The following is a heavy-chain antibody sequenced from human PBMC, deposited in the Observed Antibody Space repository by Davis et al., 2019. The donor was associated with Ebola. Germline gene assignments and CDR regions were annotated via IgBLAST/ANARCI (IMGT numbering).Heavy chain of an antibody. V-gene: IGHV4-59*12. D-gene: IGHD3-10*01. Sequence: SETLSLTCTDSGGSISSYYWSWIRQPPGKGLEWIGYIYYSGSTNYNPSLKSRVTISVDTSKNQFSLKLSSVTAADTAVYYCARRRAFGSGSYMYWGQGTLVTVSS. CDR3: ARRRAFGSGSYMY. J-gene: IGHJ4*02. CDR1: GGSISSYY. CDR2: IYYSGST.